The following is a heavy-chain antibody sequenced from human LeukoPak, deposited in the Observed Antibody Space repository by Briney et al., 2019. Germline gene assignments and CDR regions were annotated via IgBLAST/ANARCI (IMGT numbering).Heavy chain of an antibody. CDR3: ARHPQLLWFGDYFDY. Sequence: SETLSLTCTVSGGSISSYYWSWIRQPPGKGLEWIGYIYYSGSTNYNPSLKSRVTISVDTSKNQFSLKLSPVTAADTAVYYCARHPQLLWFGDYFDYWGQGTLVTVSS. V-gene: IGHV4-59*08. CDR1: GGSISSYY. J-gene: IGHJ4*02. D-gene: IGHD3-10*01. CDR2: IYYSGST.